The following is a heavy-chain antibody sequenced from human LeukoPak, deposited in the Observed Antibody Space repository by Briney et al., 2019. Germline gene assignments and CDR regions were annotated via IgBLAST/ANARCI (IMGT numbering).Heavy chain of an antibody. CDR2: ISGVGTAT. V-gene: IGHV3-23*01. CDR3: AKYSSSSLLPAFDI. Sequence: GGSLRLSCAASGFTFSNYAMTWVRQAPGKGLEWVSAISGVGTATYYADSVKGRFTISRDNSNNTLYLQMNSLRAEDTAIYYCAKYSSSSLLPAFDIWGQGTMVTVSS. J-gene: IGHJ3*02. CDR1: GFTFSNYA. D-gene: IGHD6-6*01.